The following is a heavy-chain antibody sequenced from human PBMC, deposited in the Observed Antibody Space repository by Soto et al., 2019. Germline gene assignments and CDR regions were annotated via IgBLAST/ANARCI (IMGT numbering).Heavy chain of an antibody. CDR1: GFTFSSYS. V-gene: IGHV3-21*01. J-gene: IGHJ6*02. Sequence: GGSLRLSCAASGFTFSSYSMNWVRQAPGKGLEWVSSISSSSSYIYYADSVKGRFTISRDNAKNSLYLQMNSLRAEDTAVYYCAREPITSNYDFWSGSYYYGMDVRGQGTTVTVSS. D-gene: IGHD3-3*01. CDR2: ISSSSSYI. CDR3: AREPITSNYDFWSGSYYYGMDV.